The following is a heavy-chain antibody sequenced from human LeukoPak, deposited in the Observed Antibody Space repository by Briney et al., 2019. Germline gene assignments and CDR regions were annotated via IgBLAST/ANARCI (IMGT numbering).Heavy chain of an antibody. CDR2: VDPEDGET. J-gene: IGHJ3*02. CDR1: GYTFTDYY. D-gene: IGHD3-3*01. CDR3: AQGVAIRGPPAFDI. Sequence: ASVKISCKASGYTFTDYYMHWVQQAPGKGLEWMGRVDPEDGETIYAEKFQGRVTITADTSTDTAYMELSSLRSEDTAVYYCAQGVAIRGPPAFDIWGQGTMVTVSS. V-gene: IGHV1-69-2*01.